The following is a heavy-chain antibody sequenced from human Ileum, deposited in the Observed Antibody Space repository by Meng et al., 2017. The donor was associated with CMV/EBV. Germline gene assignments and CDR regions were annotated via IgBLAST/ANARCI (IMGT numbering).Heavy chain of an antibody. Sequence: VPVQESGQNVACLSHTLSVPWTVSGASSSPYFGNWTRQAPILGLVLFGFVCHDVHTHSNPSLKSRLAMSLDTSKSQISLRLMSVTAADTAIYYCARWGNAVRGFDYWGRGVLVTVSS. V-gene: IGHV4-59*07. CDR3: ARWGNAVRGFDY. D-gene: IGHD7-27*01. CDR1: GASSSPYF. CDR2: VCHDVHT. J-gene: IGHJ4*01.